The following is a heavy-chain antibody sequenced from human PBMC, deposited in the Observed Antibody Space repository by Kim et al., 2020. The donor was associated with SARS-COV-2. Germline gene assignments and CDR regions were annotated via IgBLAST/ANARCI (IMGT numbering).Heavy chain of an antibody. Sequence: GGSLRLSCAASGFTFSSYGMHWVRQAPGKGLEWVAVISYDGSNKYYADSVKGRFTISRDNSKNTLYLQMNSLRAEDTAVYYCAKVDSGEATTYFDYWGQGTLVTVSS. J-gene: IGHJ4*02. CDR2: ISYDGSNK. CDR1: GFTFSSYG. CDR3: AKVDSGEATTYFDY. D-gene: IGHD5-12*01. V-gene: IGHV3-30*18.